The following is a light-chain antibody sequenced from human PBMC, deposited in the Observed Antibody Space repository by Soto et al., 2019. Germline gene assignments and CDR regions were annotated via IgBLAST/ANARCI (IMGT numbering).Light chain of an antibody. CDR1: YSNIGSNT. CDR3: AAWDDSLSGVV. J-gene: IGLJ2*01. V-gene: IGLV1-44*01. Sequence: QSVLTQPPSASGTPGQRVTISCSGSYSNIGSNTVNWYQHLPGTAPKLLIYSTDQRPSGVPDRFSGSKSGTSASLAISGLRSEDEADYYCAAWDDSLSGVVFGGGTKLTVL. CDR2: STD.